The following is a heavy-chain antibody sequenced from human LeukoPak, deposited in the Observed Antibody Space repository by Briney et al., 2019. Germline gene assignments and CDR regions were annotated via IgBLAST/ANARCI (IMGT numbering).Heavy chain of an antibody. J-gene: IGHJ5*01. CDR1: GFTFSSYG. CDR3: TKVGTSGPTYSNGWYNCFDS. CDR2: MSYDGNTK. V-gene: IGHV3-30*18. D-gene: IGHD6-19*01. Sequence: GSLRLSCAASGFTFSSYGMHWVRQAPGKGLEWVAVMSYDGNTKYYADSVKGRFTISRDNSKNTLYLQMNSLRAEDTAVYYCTKVGTSGPTYSNGWYNCFDSWGQGTLVTVSS.